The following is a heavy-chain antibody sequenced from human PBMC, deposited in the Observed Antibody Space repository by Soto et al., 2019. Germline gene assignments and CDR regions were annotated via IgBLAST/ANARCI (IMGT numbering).Heavy chain of an antibody. V-gene: IGHV3-21*01. D-gene: IGHD3-22*01. J-gene: IGHJ3*02. CDR1: GFTFSSYS. CDR3: ARRLWSYYYDSSGYYYTPRAFDI. CDR2: ISSSSSYI. Sequence: GGSLRLSCAASGFTFSSYSMNWVRQAPGKGLEWVSSISSSSSYIYYADSVKGRFTISRDNAKNSLYLQMNSLRAEDTAVYYCARRLWSYYYDSSGYYYTPRAFDIRGQGTMVTVSS.